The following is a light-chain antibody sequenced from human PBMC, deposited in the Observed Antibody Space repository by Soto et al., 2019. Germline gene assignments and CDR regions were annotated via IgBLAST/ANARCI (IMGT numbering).Light chain of an antibody. V-gene: IGLV2-14*01. CDR1: SSDVGGHNF. CDR2: EVN. J-gene: IGLJ2*01. CDR3: SSYTRTTIVV. Sequence: QSVLTQPASVSGSPGQSITISCTGTSSDVGGHNFVSWYQQHPGKAPKLMIYEVNNRPSGVSNRFSGSKSGNTASLTISGLQAEDEGDYYCSSYTRTTIVVFGGGTKLTVL.